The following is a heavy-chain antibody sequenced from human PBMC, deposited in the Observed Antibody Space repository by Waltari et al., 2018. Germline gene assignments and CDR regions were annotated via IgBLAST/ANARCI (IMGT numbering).Heavy chain of an antibody. J-gene: IGHJ4*02. D-gene: IGHD3-3*01. Sequence: DVQLVESGGGLVKPGGSLRLSCVVSGFTFRNAWMTWVRQAPGKGLEWIVRIKRKIDGGRTDYGAPVKGRFSISRDDSENTLYLQMNSLKSDDTAKYYCAIGVGDSEYDYWGQGTLVTVSS. CDR2: IKRKIDGGRT. CDR3: AIGVGDSEYDY. CDR1: GFTFRNAW. V-gene: IGHV3-15*01.